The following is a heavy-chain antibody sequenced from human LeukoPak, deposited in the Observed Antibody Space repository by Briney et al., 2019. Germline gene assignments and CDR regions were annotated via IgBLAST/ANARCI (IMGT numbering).Heavy chain of an antibody. J-gene: IGHJ5*02. CDR2: IYYSGST. D-gene: IGHD2-21*02. V-gene: IGHV4-39*07. CDR3: ARGDDCGGDCYSAMRREDWFDP. Sequence: ASETLSLTCTVSGGSISSSSYYWGWIRQPPGKGLKWIGSIYYSGSTYYNPSLKSRVTISVDTSKNQFSLKLSSVTAADTAVYYCARGDDCGGDCYSAMRREDWFDPWGQGTLVTVSS. CDR1: GGSISSSSYY.